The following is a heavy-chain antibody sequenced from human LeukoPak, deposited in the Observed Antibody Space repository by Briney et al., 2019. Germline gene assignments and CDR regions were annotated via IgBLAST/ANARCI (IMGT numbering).Heavy chain of an antibody. V-gene: IGHV1-18*01. Sequence: ASVKVSCKASGYTFTSYGISWGRQAPGHGLEWMGRISAYNVNTNYAQKLQGTVTMSTDTSTNTAYMELRSLRSDDADVYYCARDWGPYYYGSGSYPDAFDIWGQGTMVTVSS. CDR2: ISAYNVNT. CDR3: ARDWGPYYYGSGSYPDAFDI. CDR1: GYTFTSYG. D-gene: IGHD3-10*01. J-gene: IGHJ3*02.